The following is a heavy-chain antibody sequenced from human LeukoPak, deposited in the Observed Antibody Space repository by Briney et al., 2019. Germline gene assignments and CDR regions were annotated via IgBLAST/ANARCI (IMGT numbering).Heavy chain of an antibody. CDR1: GGSISSGSYY. D-gene: IGHD3-22*01. J-gene: IGHJ4*02. Sequence: SETLSLTCTVSGGSISSGSYYWSWIRQPAGKGLEWIGRIHTSGSTNYNPSLKSRVTMSVDTSKNQFSLKLSSVTAADTAVYYCARDQYYYDSSGYYSFDYWGQGTLVTVSS. V-gene: IGHV4-61*02. CDR3: ARDQYYYDSSGYYSFDY. CDR2: IHTSGST.